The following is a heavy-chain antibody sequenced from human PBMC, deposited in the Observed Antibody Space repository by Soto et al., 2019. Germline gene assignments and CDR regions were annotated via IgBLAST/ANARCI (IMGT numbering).Heavy chain of an antibody. V-gene: IGHV3-33*01. CDR3: ARGDYGDHIDY. Sequence: QVQLVESGGGVVQPGRSLRLSCAASGFTFSSYGMHWVRQAPGKGLEWVAVIWYDGSNKYYADSVKGRFTISRDNSKNTLYLQMNSLRAEDPAVYYCARGDYGDHIDYWGQGTLVTVSS. J-gene: IGHJ4*02. D-gene: IGHD4-17*01. CDR1: GFTFSSYG. CDR2: IWYDGSNK.